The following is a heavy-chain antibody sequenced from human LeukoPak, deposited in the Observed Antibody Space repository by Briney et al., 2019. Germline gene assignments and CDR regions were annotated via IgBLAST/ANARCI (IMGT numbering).Heavy chain of an antibody. CDR3: ARDQGGKSYCSGGSCYSVGNWFDP. CDR2: INPSGGST. CDR1: GYTFTSYY. V-gene: IGHV1-46*01. J-gene: IGHJ5*02. Sequence: GASVKVSCKASGYTFTSYYMHLVRHPPGPGLERKGIINPSGGSTSYAQKFQGRVTMTRDTSTSTVYMELSSVRSEDTAVYYCARDQGGKSYCSGGSCYSVGNWFDPWGQGTLVTVSS. D-gene: IGHD2-15*01.